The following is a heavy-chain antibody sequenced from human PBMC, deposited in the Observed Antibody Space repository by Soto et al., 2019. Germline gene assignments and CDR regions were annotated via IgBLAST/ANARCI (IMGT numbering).Heavy chain of an antibody. CDR2: IYYSGST. J-gene: IGHJ6*02. CDR1: GGSISSGGYC. Sequence: SETLSLTCTVSGGSISSGGYCWSWIRQHPGKGLEWIGYIYYSGSTYYNPSLKSRVTISVDTSKNQFSLKLSSVTAADMAVYYCARLRKWGYDFWSGSDYGMDVWGQGTTVTVSS. D-gene: IGHD3-3*01. V-gene: IGHV4-31*03. CDR3: ARLRKWGYDFWSGSDYGMDV.